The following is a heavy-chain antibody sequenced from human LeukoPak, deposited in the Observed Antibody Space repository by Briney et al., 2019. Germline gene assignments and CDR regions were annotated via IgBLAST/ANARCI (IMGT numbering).Heavy chain of an antibody. CDR1: GGSISPYS. V-gene: IGHV4-59*08. CDR3: ARHYGP. D-gene: IGHD3-10*01. J-gene: IGHJ5*02. Sequence: SETLSLTCTVSGGSISPYSWSWIRQPPGKGLDWIGYVYYTGSTNYNPSLRSRVTISVDRSKNQFSLKLNSVTAADTAVYYCARHYGPWGQGTLVTVSS. CDR2: VYYTGST.